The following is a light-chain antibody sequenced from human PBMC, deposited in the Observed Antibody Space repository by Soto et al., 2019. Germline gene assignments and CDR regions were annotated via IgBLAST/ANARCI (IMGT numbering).Light chain of an antibody. CDR1: QSITSY. J-gene: IGKJ1*01. CDR2: AAS. V-gene: IGKV1-39*01. Sequence: DIQMTQSPSSLSASVGDRVTITCRASQSITSYLNWYQQKPGKAPQLLIYAASSLQSGVASRFSGSGSWKDVTLTISSLQPEDFAPYFCQQRFTNPWTLGQGTKGEVK. CDR3: QQRFTNPWT.